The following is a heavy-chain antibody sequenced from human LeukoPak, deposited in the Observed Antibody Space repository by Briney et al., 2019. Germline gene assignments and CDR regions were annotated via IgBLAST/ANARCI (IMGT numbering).Heavy chain of an antibody. D-gene: IGHD6-19*01. J-gene: IGHJ4*02. V-gene: IGHV4-4*07. CDR1: GGSFSGYY. CDR3: ARDTSYSTGWYYFDY. Sequence: PSETLSLTCAVYGGSFSGYYWSWIRQPAGKGLEWIGRIYTSGSTNYNPSLKSRVTMSLDTSKNQFSLKLSSVTAADTAVYYCARDTSYSTGWYYFDYWGQGTLVTVSS. CDR2: IYTSGST.